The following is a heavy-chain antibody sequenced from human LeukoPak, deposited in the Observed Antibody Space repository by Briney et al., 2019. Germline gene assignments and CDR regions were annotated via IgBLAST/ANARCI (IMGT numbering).Heavy chain of an antibody. CDR3: VRDGANWEEPNDAFDT. V-gene: IGHV4-4*07. Sequence: SETLSPTCAVSGASITSCYWSWVRQSAGKGLEWIGRLYTTGTTNYNRSLKSRVIMSGDSSKNQLSLTLTSVTAADTAVYYCVRDGANWEEPNDAFDTWGQGTLVTVSS. D-gene: IGHD1-26*01. CDR2: LYTTGTT. CDR1: GASITSCY. J-gene: IGHJ3*02.